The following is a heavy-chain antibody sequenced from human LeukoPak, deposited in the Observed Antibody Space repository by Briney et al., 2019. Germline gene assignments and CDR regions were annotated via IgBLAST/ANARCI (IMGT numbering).Heavy chain of an antibody. D-gene: IGHD6-19*01. CDR1: GYDFTSVG. CDR2: ISPYNGNT. CDR3: ARAGPGSGWYFGY. J-gene: IGHJ4*02. Sequence: GASVKVSCKASGYDFTSVGITWVRRAPGQGLEWMGWISPYNGNTRYARKFQGRVAMTTDTSTTTAYMELRGLRFNDTAVYYCARAGPGSGWYFGYWGQGTLVTVSS. V-gene: IGHV1-18*01.